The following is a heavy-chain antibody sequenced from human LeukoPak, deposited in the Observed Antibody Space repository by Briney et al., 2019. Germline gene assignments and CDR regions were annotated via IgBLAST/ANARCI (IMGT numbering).Heavy chain of an antibody. D-gene: IGHD4-23*01. J-gene: IGHJ4*02. CDR3: ARGRDYGGNSAFPGEYYFDY. CDR2: INHSGST. Sequence: SETLSLTCAVYGGSFSGYYWSWIRQPPGKGLEWIREINHSGSTNYNPSLKSRVTISVDTSKNQFSLKLSSVTAADTAVYYCARGRDYGGNSAFPGEYYFDYWGQGTLVTVSS. CDR1: GGSFSGYY. V-gene: IGHV4-34*01.